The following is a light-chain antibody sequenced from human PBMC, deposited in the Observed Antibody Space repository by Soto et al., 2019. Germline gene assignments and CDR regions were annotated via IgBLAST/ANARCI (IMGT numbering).Light chain of an antibody. V-gene: IGKV3-15*01. CDR1: QSVSSN. CDR2: GAS. Sequence: EIVMTQSQATLSVSPGERATLSCRASQSVSSNLAWYQQKPGQAPRLLIYGASTRSTGIPARFSGSGSGTEFTLTISSLQYEDFAVYYCQQYNNCPALTFGGGTKVEIK. J-gene: IGKJ4*01. CDR3: QQYNNCPALT.